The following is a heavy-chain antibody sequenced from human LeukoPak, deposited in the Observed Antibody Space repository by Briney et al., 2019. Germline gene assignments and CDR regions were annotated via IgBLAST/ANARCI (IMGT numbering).Heavy chain of an antibody. Sequence: GGSPRLSCAASGFIFNSYAMHWVRQAPGKGLEWVAVISYDGSNKYYADSVEGRFTISRDNSNNTLYMQMNSLRAEDTAVYWCARDSSGWSRGYYYYMDVWGKGTTVTVSS. CDR1: GFIFNSYA. J-gene: IGHJ6*03. V-gene: IGHV3-30-3*01. CDR2: ISYDGSNK. D-gene: IGHD6-19*01. CDR3: ARDSSGWSRGYYYYMDV.